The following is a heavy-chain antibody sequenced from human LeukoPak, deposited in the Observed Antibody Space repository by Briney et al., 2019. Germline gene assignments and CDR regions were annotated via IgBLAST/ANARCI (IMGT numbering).Heavy chain of an antibody. CDR3: ARSGSGWYSLDY. D-gene: IGHD6-19*01. J-gene: IGHJ4*02. CDR2: INHSGST. Sequence: PSETLSLTCAVYGGSFSGYYWSWIRQPPGKGLEWIGEINHSGSTNYNPSLKSRVTTSVDTSKNQFSLKLSSVTAADTAVYYCARSGSGWYSLDYWGQGTLVTVSS. CDR1: GGSFSGYY. V-gene: IGHV4-34*01.